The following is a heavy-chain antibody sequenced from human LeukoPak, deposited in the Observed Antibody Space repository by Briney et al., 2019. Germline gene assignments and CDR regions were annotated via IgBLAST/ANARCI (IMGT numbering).Heavy chain of an antibody. CDR1: GFTFSSYA. V-gene: IGHV3-23*01. Sequence: RGSLRLSCAASGFTFSSYAMSWVRQAPGKGLEWVSAISGSGGSTYYADSVKGRFTISRDNSKNTLYLQMNSLRAEDTAVYYCAKGSRIVGANFDYWGQGTLVTVSS. CDR3: AKGSRIVGANFDY. D-gene: IGHD1-26*01. J-gene: IGHJ4*02. CDR2: ISGSGGST.